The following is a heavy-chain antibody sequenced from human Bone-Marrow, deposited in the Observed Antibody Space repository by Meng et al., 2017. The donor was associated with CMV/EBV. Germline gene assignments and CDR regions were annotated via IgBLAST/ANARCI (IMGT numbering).Heavy chain of an antibody. CDR3: AREDRYNWNYGGVDY. CDR2: INSDGSST. Sequence: GESLKISCVASGFTFSSYWMHWVRQAPGKGRVWVSRINSDGSSTSYADSVKGRFTISRDNAKNTLYLQMNSLSAEDTAVYYCAREDRYNWNYGGVDYCGQGTLVTVSS. D-gene: IGHD1-7*01. V-gene: IGHV3-74*01. J-gene: IGHJ4*02. CDR1: GFTFSSYW.